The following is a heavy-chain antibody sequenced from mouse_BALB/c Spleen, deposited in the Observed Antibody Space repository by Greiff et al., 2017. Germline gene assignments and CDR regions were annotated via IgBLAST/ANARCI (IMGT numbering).Heavy chain of an antibody. V-gene: IGHV1S81*02. Sequence: VQLQQPGAELVKPGASVKLSCKASGYTFTSYWMHWVKQRPGQGLEWIGEINPSNGRTNYNEKFKSKATLTVDKSSSTAYMQLSSLTSEDSAVYYCARDLYDGYSAWFAYWGQGTLVTVSA. CDR3: ARDLYDGYSAWFAY. J-gene: IGHJ3*01. CDR2: INPSNGRT. CDR1: GYTFTSYW. D-gene: IGHD2-3*01.